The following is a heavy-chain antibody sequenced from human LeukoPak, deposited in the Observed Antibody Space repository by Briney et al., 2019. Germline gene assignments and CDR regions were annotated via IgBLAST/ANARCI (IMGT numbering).Heavy chain of an antibody. D-gene: IGHD3-3*01. CDR3: AKVASKGTIFGVVTFDY. Sequence: GRSLRLSCAASGFTFSSYAMSWVRQAPGKGLEWVSAISGSGGSTYYADSVKGRFTISRDNSKNTLYLQMNSLRAEDTAVYYCAKVASKGTIFGVVTFDYWGQGTLVTVSS. V-gene: IGHV3-23*01. CDR2: ISGSGGST. CDR1: GFTFSSYA. J-gene: IGHJ4*02.